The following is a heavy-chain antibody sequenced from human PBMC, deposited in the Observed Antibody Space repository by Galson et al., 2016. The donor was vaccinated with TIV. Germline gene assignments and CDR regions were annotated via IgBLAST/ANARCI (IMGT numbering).Heavy chain of an antibody. CDR1: GFSLSTSGMR. J-gene: IGHJ4*02. CDR3: ARNLAAAAGSFDD. Sequence: PALVKPTQTLTLTCTFSGFSLSTSGMRVGWIRQPPGKALEWLARIDWDDEKFYSTSLRTRLTISKDTSKNQVVLTLTNMDPVDTATYYCARNLAAAAGSFDDWGQGSLVTVSS. V-gene: IGHV2-70*04. CDR2: IDWDDEK. D-gene: IGHD6-13*01.